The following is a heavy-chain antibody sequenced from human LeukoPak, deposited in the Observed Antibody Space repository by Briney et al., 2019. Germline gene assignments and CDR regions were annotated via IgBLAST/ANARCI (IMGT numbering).Heavy chain of an antibody. CDR3: ARSTVAGYY. CDR1: GFTFSSYW. V-gene: IGHV3-66*02. Sequence: GGSLRLSCAASGFTFSSYWMHWVRQAPGKGLEWVSVIYSGGSTYYADSVKGRFTISRDNSKNTLYLQMNSLRAEDTAVYYCARSTVAGYYWGQGTLVTVSS. CDR2: IYSGGST. D-gene: IGHD6-19*01. J-gene: IGHJ4*02.